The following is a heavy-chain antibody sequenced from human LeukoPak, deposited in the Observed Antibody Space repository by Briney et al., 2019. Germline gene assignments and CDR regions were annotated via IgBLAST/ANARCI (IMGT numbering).Heavy chain of an antibody. CDR3: ATVRTQGRSLNWFDP. CDR1: GYIFTDYY. J-gene: IGHJ5*02. V-gene: IGHV1-69-2*01. CDR2: VDPEDGET. Sequence: ASVKISCKASGYIFTDYYMHWVQQAPGKGLEWMGRVDPEDGETIYAEKFQGRVTITADTSTDTAYMELSSLRSEDTAVYYCATVRTQGRSLNWFDPWGQGTLVTVSS. D-gene: IGHD1-14*01.